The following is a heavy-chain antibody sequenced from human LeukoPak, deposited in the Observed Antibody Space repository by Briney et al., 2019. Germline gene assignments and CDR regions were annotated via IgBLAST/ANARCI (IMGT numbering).Heavy chain of an antibody. J-gene: IGHJ4*02. CDR1: GFTFSSYG. V-gene: IGHV3-30*02. D-gene: IGHD5-12*01. CDR3: AKEVATGLYFDY. CDR2: IRYDGSNK. Sequence: PGGSLRLSCAASGFTFSSYGMHWVRQAPGKGLEWVAFIRYDGSNKYYADSVKGRFTISRDNSKNTLYLQMNSLRAEDTAVYYCAKEVATGLYFDYWGQGTLVTVSS.